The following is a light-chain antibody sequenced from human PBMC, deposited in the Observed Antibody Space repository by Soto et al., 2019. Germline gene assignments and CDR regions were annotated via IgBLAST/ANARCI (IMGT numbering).Light chain of an antibody. Sequence: EIVMTQSPATLSVSPGERATLSCRASQSVSSNLAGYQQKPGQAPRLLIYGASTRATGIPARFSGSGSGTAFTLTISSLQSEDFAVYYCKQYNNWPPPTFGQGTKVEIK. CDR2: GAS. J-gene: IGKJ1*01. V-gene: IGKV3-15*01. CDR3: KQYNNWPPPT. CDR1: QSVSSN.